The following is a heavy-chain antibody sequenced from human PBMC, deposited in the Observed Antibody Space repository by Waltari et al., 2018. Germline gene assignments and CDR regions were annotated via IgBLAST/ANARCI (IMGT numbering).Heavy chain of an antibody. CDR1: GASHNRRVFY. Sequence: QVYLQESRPGLVKPSQTLSLTCTVSGASHNRRVFYSIWILHHPGKGLEWVGYIYSNRDTFYNPSRKSRVIISVDKSRNQLSLKMTSATAADSAVYFCARAGDSYYAMDVWGQGTTVTVSS. V-gene: IGHV4-30-4*01. D-gene: IGHD4-17*01. CDR2: IYSNRDT. CDR3: ARAGDSYYAMDV. J-gene: IGHJ6*02.